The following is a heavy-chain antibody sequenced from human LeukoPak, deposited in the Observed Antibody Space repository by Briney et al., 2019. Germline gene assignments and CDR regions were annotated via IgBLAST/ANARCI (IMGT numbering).Heavy chain of an antibody. CDR2: ILSSEST. J-gene: IGHJ3*02. CDR3: AVTNHISEKAYDI. Sequence: PSETLSLTCTVSSGPINNYYWSWMRQPPGKGLEWIGYILSSESTHYNPSVKSRVTISVDTSKNQFSLKLSSVTAADTAVYYCAVTNHISEKAYDIWGEGATVIVSS. V-gene: IGHV4-59*01. CDR1: SGPINNYY. D-gene: IGHD4-17*01.